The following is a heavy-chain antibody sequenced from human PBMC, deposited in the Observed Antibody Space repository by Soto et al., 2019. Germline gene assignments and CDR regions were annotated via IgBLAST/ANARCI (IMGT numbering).Heavy chain of an antibody. CDR1: GGSISSGGYY. J-gene: IGHJ3*02. V-gene: IGHV4-31*03. Sequence: QVQLQGSGPGLVKPSQTLSLTCTVSGGSISSGGYYWSWIRQHPGKGLEWIGYIYYSGSTYYNPSLKSRVTISVDTSKNQFSLKLSSVTAVDTAVYYCAGVCGGDRHNAFDIWGQGTMVTVSS. D-gene: IGHD2-21*02. CDR3: AGVCGGDRHNAFDI. CDR2: IYYSGST.